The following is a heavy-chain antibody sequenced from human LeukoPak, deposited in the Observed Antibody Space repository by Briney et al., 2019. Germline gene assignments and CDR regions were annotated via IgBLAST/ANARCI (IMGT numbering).Heavy chain of an antibody. Sequence: GGSLRLSCAASGFTSRNYGMHWVRQATGKGLEWVSFIWSEGNNRFYADSVKGRFTISRDNSKNMLYLQMDTLRDEDTALYYCAKDPGASVSGFHMDVWGKGTTVIVSS. J-gene: IGHJ6*03. CDR1: GFTSRNYG. CDR2: IWSEGNNR. CDR3: AKDPGASVSGFHMDV. D-gene: IGHD2-8*02. V-gene: IGHV3-30*02.